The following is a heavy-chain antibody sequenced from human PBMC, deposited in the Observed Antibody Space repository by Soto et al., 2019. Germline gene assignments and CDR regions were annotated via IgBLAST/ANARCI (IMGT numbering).Heavy chain of an antibody. Sequence: QVQLVQSGAEVKKPGASVKVSCKASGYTFTRSGISWVRQAPGQGLEWMGWISTYNGDTNYAQTFQGRVTMTTDTSTSTVYMELRSLRSDDTAGYYCAREGVAPYYYYGMDVWGHGTPVTVSS. CDR2: ISTYNGDT. CDR1: GYTFTRSG. CDR3: AREGVAPYYYYGMDV. V-gene: IGHV1-18*01. D-gene: IGHD5-12*01. J-gene: IGHJ6*02.